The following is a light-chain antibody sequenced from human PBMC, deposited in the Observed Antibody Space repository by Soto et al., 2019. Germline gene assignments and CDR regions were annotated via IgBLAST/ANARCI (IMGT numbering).Light chain of an antibody. V-gene: IGKV3-15*01. Sequence: EIVMTQSPATLSVSPGERATLSCRASQSVSSNLARYQQKPGQAPRLLIYGASTRATGIPARFSGSGSGTEFTLTISSLQSEDFAVYYGQQYNNWPRMAFGQGTKVEIK. J-gene: IGKJ1*01. CDR1: QSVSSN. CDR2: GAS. CDR3: QQYNNWPRMA.